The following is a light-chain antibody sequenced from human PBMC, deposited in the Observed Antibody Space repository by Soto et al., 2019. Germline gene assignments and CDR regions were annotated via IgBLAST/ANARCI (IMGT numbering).Light chain of an antibody. V-gene: IGKV1-5*03. Sequence: DIQMTQSPSSLSASVGDRVTITFQASQNINNYLNWYQQKPGKAPKLLIYKASSLESGVPSRFSGSGSGTEFTLTISSLQPDDFATYYCQHYNSYSEAFGQGTKVDIK. CDR1: QNINNY. CDR2: KAS. CDR3: QHYNSYSEA. J-gene: IGKJ1*01.